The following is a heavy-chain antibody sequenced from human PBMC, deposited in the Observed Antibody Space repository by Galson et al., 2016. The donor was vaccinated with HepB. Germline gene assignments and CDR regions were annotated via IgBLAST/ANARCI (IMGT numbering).Heavy chain of an antibody. CDR2: ISDSAGST. J-gene: IGHJ4*02. V-gene: IGHV3-23*01. CDR1: GFIFSNYA. CDR3: AKGTTLQVHFGYFDH. Sequence: SLRLSCAASGFIFSNYAMGWVRQAPGKGLEWVSGISDSAGSTYFADSVKGRFTISRDNSKNTLYLQMNSLRVEDTAVYYCAKGTTLQVHFGYFDHWGQGTLVTVSS. D-gene: IGHD1/OR15-1a*01.